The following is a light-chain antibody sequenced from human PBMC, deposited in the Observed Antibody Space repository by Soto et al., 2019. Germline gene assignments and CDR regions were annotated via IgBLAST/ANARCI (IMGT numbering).Light chain of an antibody. CDR2: EAS. CDR1: QDINTW. V-gene: IGKV1-12*01. Sequence: DIQMTQSPSSVSASVGDRVTITCRASQDINTWLAWYQQKPGTAPKLLIYEASSLDSGVPSRFSGSGSGTEFTLTISGLQPDDFATYYCQQFNSYPITFGQGTRLEIK. J-gene: IGKJ5*01. CDR3: QQFNSYPIT.